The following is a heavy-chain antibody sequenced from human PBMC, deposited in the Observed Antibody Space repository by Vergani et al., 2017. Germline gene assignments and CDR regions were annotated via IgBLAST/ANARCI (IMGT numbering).Heavy chain of an antibody. J-gene: IGHJ4*02. Sequence: QVQLAQSGTEVNKPVASVKVSCQISGYTHTEVSMHWVRQAPGKGLEWIGGFDPEYGDTVYSKKFKSRVTMTEDTSTDTAYMELSSLTSDNTAVYYCATEVVGTSTNYFDSWGQGTLVTV. D-gene: IGHD2-15*01. CDR1: GYTHTEVS. V-gene: IGHV1-24*01. CDR3: ATEVVGTSTNYFDS. CDR2: FDPEYGDT.